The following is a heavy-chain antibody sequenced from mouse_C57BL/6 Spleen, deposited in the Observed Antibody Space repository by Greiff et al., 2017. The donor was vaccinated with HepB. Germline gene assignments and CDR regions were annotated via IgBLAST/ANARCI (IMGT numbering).Heavy chain of an antibody. D-gene: IGHD1-1*01. J-gene: IGHJ4*01. V-gene: IGHV5-12*01. CDR3: ARHGYGSSDVDAMDY. CDR1: GFTFSDYY. CDR2: ISNGGGST. Sequence: EVMLVESGGGLVQPGGSLKLSCAASGFTFSDYYMYWVRQTPEKRLEWVAYISNGGGSTYYPDTVKGRFTISRDNAKNTLYLQMSRLKSEDTAMYDCARHGYGSSDVDAMDYWGQGTSVTVSS.